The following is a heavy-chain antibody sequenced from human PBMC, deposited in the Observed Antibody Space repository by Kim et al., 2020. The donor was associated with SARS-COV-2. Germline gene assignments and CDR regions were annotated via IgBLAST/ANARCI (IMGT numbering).Heavy chain of an antibody. CDR1: GGTFSSYA. Sequence: SVKVSCKASGGTFSSYAISWVRQAPGQGLEWMGGIIPIFGTANYAQKFQGRVTITADESTSTAYMELSSLRSEDTAVYYCARSRDSSGYYSYNWFDPWGQGTLVTVSS. J-gene: IGHJ5*02. CDR2: IIPIFGTA. V-gene: IGHV1-69*13. D-gene: IGHD3-22*01. CDR3: ARSRDSSGYYSYNWFDP.